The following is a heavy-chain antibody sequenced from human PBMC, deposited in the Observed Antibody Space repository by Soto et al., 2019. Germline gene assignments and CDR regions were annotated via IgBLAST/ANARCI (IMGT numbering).Heavy chain of an antibody. CDR2: INNNSGRK. D-gene: IGHD3-22*01. CDR3: AKDGDYEYFDY. Sequence: GGSLRLSCAASGFSFSGYTMNWVRQAPGKGLEWVSSINNNSGRKYYADSVKGRFTISRDNSKNTLFLQMNSLKAEDTAVYFCAKDGDYEYFDYWGQGTQVTVSS. CDR1: GFSFSGYT. J-gene: IGHJ4*02. V-gene: IGHV3-23*01.